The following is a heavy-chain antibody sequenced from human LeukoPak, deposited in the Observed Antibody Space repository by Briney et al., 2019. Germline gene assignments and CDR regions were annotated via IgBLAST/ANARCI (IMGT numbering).Heavy chain of an antibody. J-gene: IGHJ4*02. CDR1: GFTVSTNY. CDR3: ARDPPGAVRGYDSY. Sequence: GGSLRLSCAASGFTVSTNYMSWVRQAPGKGLEGVSVIYSGGSTYYADSVKGRFTISRDNSKNTLYLQMNSLRAEDTAVYYCARDPPGAVRGYDSYWGQGTLVTVSS. V-gene: IGHV3-53*01. CDR2: IYSGGST. D-gene: IGHD5-12*01.